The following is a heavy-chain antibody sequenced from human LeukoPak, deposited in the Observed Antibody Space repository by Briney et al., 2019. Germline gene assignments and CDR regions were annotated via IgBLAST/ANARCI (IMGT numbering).Heavy chain of an antibody. Sequence: PGGSLRLSCAASGFTFSSYSMNWVRQAPGKGLEWVSSISSSSYIYYADSVKGRFTISRDNAKNSLYLQMNSLRAEDTAVYYCARGSYCSSTGCYKGTADYWGQGTLVTVSS. CDR3: ARGSYCSSTGCYKGTADY. J-gene: IGHJ4*02. CDR1: GFTFSSYS. CDR2: ISSSSYI. V-gene: IGHV3-21*01. D-gene: IGHD2-2*02.